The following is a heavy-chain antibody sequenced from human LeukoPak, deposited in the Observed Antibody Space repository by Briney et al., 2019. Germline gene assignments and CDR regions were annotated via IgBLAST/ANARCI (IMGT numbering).Heavy chain of an antibody. Sequence: GASVKVSCKASGYTFTSYGISWVRQAPGQGLEWMGWISAYNGNTNYAQKFQGRVTMTRNTSISTAYMELSSLRSEDTAVYYCAREGGHSGYDNDAFDIWGQGTMVTVSS. CDR3: AREGGHSGYDNDAFDI. J-gene: IGHJ3*02. D-gene: IGHD5-12*01. CDR1: GYTFTSYG. V-gene: IGHV1-18*01. CDR2: ISAYNGNT.